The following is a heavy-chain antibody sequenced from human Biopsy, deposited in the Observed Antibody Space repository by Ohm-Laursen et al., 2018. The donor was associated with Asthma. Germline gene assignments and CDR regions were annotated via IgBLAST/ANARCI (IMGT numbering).Heavy chain of an antibody. D-gene: IGHD3-3*01. Sequence: SLRLSCSASGFSFSEFVMHWVRQVPGKGLERVAVISYDGSNKYYADSVKGRFTISRDNSKNTLYLQMNSLRAEDTAVYYCASQSSGPDFWSGYYYFDDWGQGTLVTVSS. CDR2: ISYDGSNK. V-gene: IGHV3-30*03. J-gene: IGHJ4*02. CDR3: ASQSSGPDFWSGYYYFDD. CDR1: GFSFSEFV.